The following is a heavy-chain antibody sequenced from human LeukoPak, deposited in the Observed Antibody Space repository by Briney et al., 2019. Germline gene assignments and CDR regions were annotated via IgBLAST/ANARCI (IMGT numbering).Heavy chain of an antibody. D-gene: IGHD6-19*01. CDR2: SGGGSGGG. CDR3: AKDFYSSGSDPWYFDL. J-gene: IGHJ2*01. CDR1: GCTFDGYA. Sequence: PGVSLRLTCTASGCTFDGYAMHWVRQPPRMSLEPLWGSGGGSGGGAYADSVRVRLSISRDNAKNSLYLQMNSLRAEDMALYYCAKDFYSSGSDPWYFDLWGRGTLVTVSS. V-gene: IGHV3-9*03.